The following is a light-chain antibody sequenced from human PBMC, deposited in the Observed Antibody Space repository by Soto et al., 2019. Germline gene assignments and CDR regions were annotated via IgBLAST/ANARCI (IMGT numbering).Light chain of an antibody. CDR1: SSDIGAYKY. J-gene: IGLJ2*01. V-gene: IGLV2-14*01. CDR3: SSYTSSSTQV. Sequence: QSALTQPASVSGSPGQSITISCSGTSSDIGAYKYVSWYQQHPGNAPKLMIYDVNNRPSGVSYRFSGSKSGNTASLTISGLQAEDEADYYCSSYTSSSTQVFGGGTQLTVL. CDR2: DVN.